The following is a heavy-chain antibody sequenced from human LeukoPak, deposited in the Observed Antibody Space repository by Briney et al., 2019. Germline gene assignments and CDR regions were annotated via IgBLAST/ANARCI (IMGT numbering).Heavy chain of an antibody. D-gene: IGHD6-13*01. Sequence: SETLSLTCAVYGGSFSGYYWSWIRQPPGKGLEWIGEINHSGSTNYNPSLKSRVTISVDTSKNQFSLKLSSVTAADTAVYYCARGLRRKQQLVLGTGFGLDYWGQGTLVAVSS. CDR3: ARGLRRKQQLVLGTGFGLDY. J-gene: IGHJ4*02. CDR2: INHSGST. V-gene: IGHV4-34*01. CDR1: GGSFSGYY.